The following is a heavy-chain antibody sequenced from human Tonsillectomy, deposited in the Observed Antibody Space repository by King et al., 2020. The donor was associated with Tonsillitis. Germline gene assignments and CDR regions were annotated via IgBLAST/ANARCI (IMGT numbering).Heavy chain of an antibody. D-gene: IGHD3-10*01. CDR2: IRYDGSNK. J-gene: IGHJ3*02. CDR3: AKAPARVWLGGLSPPPDDAFDI. Sequence: VQLVESGGGVVQPGGSLRLSCAASGFTFSSYGMHWVRQAPGKGLEWVAFIRYDGSNKYYADSVKGRFTISRDNSKNTLYLQMNRLRAEDTAVYYCAKAPARVWLGGLSPPPDDAFDIWGQGTMVTVSS. V-gene: IGHV3-30*02. CDR1: GFTFSSYG.